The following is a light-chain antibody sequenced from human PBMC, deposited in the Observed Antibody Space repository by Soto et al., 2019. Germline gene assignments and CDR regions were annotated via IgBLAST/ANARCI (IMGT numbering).Light chain of an antibody. CDR2: DVS. Sequence: QSALTQPASVSGSPGQSITISCTGARSDVGGQKYVSWYQHHPGKAPKLMIHDVSHRPSGVSNRFSGSTSGNTASLTISGLQAEDEADYYCSSYTSSSQVVFGGGTKVTV. J-gene: IGLJ3*02. V-gene: IGLV2-14*03. CDR3: SSYTSSSQVV. CDR1: RSDVGGQKY.